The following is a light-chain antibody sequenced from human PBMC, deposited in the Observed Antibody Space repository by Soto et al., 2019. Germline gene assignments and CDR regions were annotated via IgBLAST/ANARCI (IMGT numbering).Light chain of an antibody. CDR2: DAY. CDR3: QQRSNSYT. Sequence: EIVLTQSPATLSLSPEARATLSCRASQSVSTYLAWYQQKPGQAPRLLIYDAYNRATGIPARFSGSGSGTDFTLTISSLEPEDFAVYYCQQRSNSYTFGQGTKLEIK. V-gene: IGKV3-11*01. CDR1: QSVSTY. J-gene: IGKJ2*01.